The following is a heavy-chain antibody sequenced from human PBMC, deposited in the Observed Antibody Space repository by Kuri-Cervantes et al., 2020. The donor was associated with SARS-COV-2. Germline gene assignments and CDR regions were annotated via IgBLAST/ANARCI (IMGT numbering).Heavy chain of an antibody. CDR3: ARGKGYSGYFSDYYYYMDV. V-gene: IGHV1-69*13. CDR1: GGTFSSYA. CDR2: IIPIFGTA. D-gene: IGHD5-12*01. J-gene: IGHJ6*03. Sequence: SVKVSCKASGGTFSSYAISWVRQAPGQGLEWMGGIIPIFGTANYAQKFQGRVTITADESTSTAYMELSSLRDEDTAVYYCARGKGYSGYFSDYYYYMDVWGKGTTVTVSS.